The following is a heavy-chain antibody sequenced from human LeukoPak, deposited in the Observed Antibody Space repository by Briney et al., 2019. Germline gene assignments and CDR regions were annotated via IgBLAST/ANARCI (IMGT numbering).Heavy chain of an antibody. V-gene: IGHV1-69*13. CDR2: IIPIFGTA. CDR1: GGTFSSYA. Sequence: GASVKVSCKASGGTFSSYAISWVRQAPGQGLEWMGGIIPIFGTANYAQKFQGRVTITADESTSTAYTELSSLRSEDTAVYYCARAWLVPRAGVFDYWGQGTLVTVSS. D-gene: IGHD6-19*01. J-gene: IGHJ4*02. CDR3: ARAWLVPRAGVFDY.